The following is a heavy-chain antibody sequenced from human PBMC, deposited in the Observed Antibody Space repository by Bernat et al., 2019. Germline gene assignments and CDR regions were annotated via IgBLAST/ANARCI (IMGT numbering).Heavy chain of an antibody. D-gene: IGHD3-3*01. CDR2: IYYSGST. CDR3: ARDGAKGDYDFWSSYPYWYFDL. J-gene: IGHJ2*01. V-gene: IGHV4-59*01. CDR1: GGSISSYY. Sequence: QVQLQESGPGLVKPSETLSLTCTVSGGSISSYYWSWIRQPPGKGLEWIGYIYYSGSTNYNPSLKSRVTISVDTSKNQFSLKLSSVTAADPAVYYCARDGAKGDYDFWSSYPYWYFDLWGRGTLVTVSS.